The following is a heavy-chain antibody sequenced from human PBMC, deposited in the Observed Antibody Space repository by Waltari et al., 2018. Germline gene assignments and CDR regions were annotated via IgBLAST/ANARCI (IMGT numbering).Heavy chain of an antibody. Sequence: EVQLVESGGGLVQPGGSLRLSCAASGFTFSSYSMNWVRQAPGKGLEWVSYISSSSSTIYYADSVKGRFTISRDNAKNSLYLQMNSLRAEDTAVYYCARDPSRLIREPDDIWGQGTMVTVSS. J-gene: IGHJ3*02. V-gene: IGHV3-48*04. CDR1: GFTFSSYS. CDR2: ISSSSSTI. D-gene: IGHD1-26*01. CDR3: ARDPSRLIREPDDI.